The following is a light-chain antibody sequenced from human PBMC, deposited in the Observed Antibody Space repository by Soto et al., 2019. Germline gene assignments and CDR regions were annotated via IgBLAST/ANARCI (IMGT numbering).Light chain of an antibody. V-gene: IGKV3-11*01. J-gene: IGKJ5*01. CDR2: DAS. CDR1: QSVSSY. CDR3: QQRSPPIT. Sequence: EIVVTQSPPTLSLSPGERATLSCRASQSVSSYLAWYQQKPGQAPRLLIYDASNRATGIPARFSGSGSGTDFTLTISSLEPEDFAVYYSQQRSPPITSAHGTRPEIK.